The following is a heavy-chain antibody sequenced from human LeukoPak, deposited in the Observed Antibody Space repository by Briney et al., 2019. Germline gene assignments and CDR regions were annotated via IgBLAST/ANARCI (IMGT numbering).Heavy chain of an antibody. V-gene: IGHV1-2*02. J-gene: IGHJ4*02. CDR1: GYTFTGYY. CDR2: INPNSGGT. D-gene: IGHD3-9*01. CDR3: ARFYYDILTCYSTEIDY. Sequence: ASVKVSCKASGYTFTGYYMHWVRQAPGQGLEWVGWINPNSGGTNYAQKFQGRVTMTRDTSISTAYMELSRLRSDDTAVYYCARFYYDILTCYSTEIDYWGQGTLVTVSS.